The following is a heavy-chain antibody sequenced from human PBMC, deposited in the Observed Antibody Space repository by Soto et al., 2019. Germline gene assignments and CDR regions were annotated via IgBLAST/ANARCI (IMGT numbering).Heavy chain of an antibody. J-gene: IGHJ6*02. V-gene: IGHV3-30*04. CDR2: ISYAGSNK. CDR3: AKGDIYYYGMDV. D-gene: IGHD2-15*01. Sequence: GGSLRLSCAASGFTFNNYAMNWVRQAPGKGLEWVAVISYAGSNKYYADSVKGRFTISRDNSKNTLYLQMNSLRAEDTAVYYCAKGDIYYYGMDVWGQGTTVTVSS. CDR1: GFTFNNYA.